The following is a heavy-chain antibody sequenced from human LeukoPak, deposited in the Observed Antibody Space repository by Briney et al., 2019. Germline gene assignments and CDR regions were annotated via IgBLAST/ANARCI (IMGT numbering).Heavy chain of an antibody. J-gene: IGHJ4*02. D-gene: IGHD7-27*01. CDR1: GGSFSGYY. V-gene: IGHV4-59*04. Sequence: SETLSLTCAVYGGSFSGYYWSWIRQSPGKGLEWIGNFYYSGSTYYNPSLKSRVTISVDTSKNQFSLKLSSVTAADTAVYYCAGGTGENFDYWGQGTLVTVSS. CDR2: FYYSGST. CDR3: AGGTGENFDY.